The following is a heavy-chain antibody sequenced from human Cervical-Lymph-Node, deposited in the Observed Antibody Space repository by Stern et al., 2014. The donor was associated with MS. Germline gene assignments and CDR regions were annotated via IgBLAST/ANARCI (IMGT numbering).Heavy chain of an antibody. CDR1: GFSVTDYY. J-gene: IGHJ5*02. CDR2: IGSGGQSVSFLGRGTTNI. V-gene: IGHV3-11*01. Sequence: VQLLESGGGLVKPGGSLRLSCSASGFSVTDYYMNWIRQAPGKGLEWVSYIGSGGQSVSFLGRGTTNIHYAESVKGRFTISRDNTKNSFFLQMDSLRVEDTAVYFCARTPLAGKPNNWLDTWGQGTLVVVSS. CDR3: ARTPLAGKPNNWLDT. D-gene: IGHD6-19*01.